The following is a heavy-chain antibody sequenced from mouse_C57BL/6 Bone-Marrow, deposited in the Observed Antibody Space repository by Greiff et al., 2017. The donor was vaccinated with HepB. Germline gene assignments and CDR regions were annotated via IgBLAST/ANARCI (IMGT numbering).Heavy chain of an antibody. J-gene: IGHJ4*01. CDR2: IYPRSGNT. V-gene: IGHV1-81*01. Sequence: QVQLQQPGAELVRPGSSVKLSCKASGYTFTSYGISWVKQRTGQGLEWIGEIYPRSGNTYYNEKFKGKATLTADKSSSTAYMELRSLTSEDSAVYFCARRDGSSYEGYAMDYWGQGTSVTVSS. D-gene: IGHD1-1*01. CDR1: GYTFTSYG. CDR3: ARRDGSSYEGYAMDY.